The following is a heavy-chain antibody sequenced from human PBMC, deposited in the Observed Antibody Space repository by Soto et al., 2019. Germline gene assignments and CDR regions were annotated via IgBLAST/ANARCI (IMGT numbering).Heavy chain of an antibody. J-gene: IGHJ6*02. CDR2: AYYRSKWYY. CDR3: ASGMLVRGAYYVDV. V-gene: IGHV6-1*01. CDR1: GDSVTGNTAG. Sequence: SQTLSLTCVISGDSVTGNTAGWNWIRQSPSRGLECLGRAYYRSKWYYDYAGSVKGRMTINPDTSRNQFSLQLNSVSPEDTAVYYCASGMLVRGAYYVDVWGRGTTVTVSS. D-gene: IGHD3-10*01.